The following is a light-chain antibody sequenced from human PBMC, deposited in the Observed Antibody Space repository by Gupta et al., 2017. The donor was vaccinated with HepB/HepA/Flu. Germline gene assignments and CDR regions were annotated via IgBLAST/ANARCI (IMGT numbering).Light chain of an antibody. CDR3: QQYHNWPPIT. J-gene: IGKJ4*01. Sequence: EIVMTQSPVTLSVSPGERATLSCRASQTIKSNLAWYQQRPGQAPRLLIYAASTRATGIPARFSGSGYGTDFTLTINGRQSEDFAAYYCQQYHNWPPITFGRGTKVEMK. CDR2: AAS. CDR1: QTIKSN. V-gene: IGKV3-15*01.